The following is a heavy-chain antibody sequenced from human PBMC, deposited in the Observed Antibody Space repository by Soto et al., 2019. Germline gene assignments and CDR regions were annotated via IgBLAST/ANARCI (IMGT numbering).Heavy chain of an antibody. J-gene: IGHJ5*02. CDR1: GDSFSSGYYY. Sequence: KPSETLSLTCTVFGDSFSSGYYYWRCIRQPPGKGLEWIGYIYYSGSTYYNPSLKSRVTISVDTSKNQFSLKLSSVTAADTAVYYCARDGRPDCSSTSCNSWFDPWGQGTLVTVPS. CDR3: ARDGRPDCSSTSCNSWFDP. V-gene: IGHV4-30-4*01. D-gene: IGHD2-2*01. CDR2: IYYSGST.